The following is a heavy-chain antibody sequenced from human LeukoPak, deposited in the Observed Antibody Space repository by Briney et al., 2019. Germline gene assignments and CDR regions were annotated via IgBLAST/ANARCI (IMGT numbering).Heavy chain of an antibody. D-gene: IGHD7-27*01. CDR1: GYTFTSYG. Sequence: ASVNVSCKATGYTFTSYGIGWVRQAPGQGLEWMGWISSNSDNTNYAQKLQGRVTMTTDTSTSTAYMELRSLRSDDTALYFCARDWGSIKVIADYWGQGTLVTVSS. J-gene: IGHJ4*02. CDR2: ISSNSDNT. CDR3: ARDWGSIKVIADY. V-gene: IGHV1-18*01.